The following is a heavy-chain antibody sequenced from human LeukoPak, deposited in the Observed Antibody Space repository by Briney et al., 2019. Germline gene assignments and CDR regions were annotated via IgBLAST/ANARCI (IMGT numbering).Heavy chain of an antibody. CDR3: ARGDLTYYYDSSGYSLDY. D-gene: IGHD3-22*01. CDR2: INPNSGGT. V-gene: IGHV1-2*02. Sequence: ASVKVSCKASGYTFTGYYMHWVRQAPGQGLEWMGWINPNSGGTNYAQKFQGRVTMTGDTSISTAYMELSRLRSDDTAVYYCARGDLTYYYDSSGYSLDYWGQGTLVTVSS. J-gene: IGHJ4*02. CDR1: GYTFTGYY.